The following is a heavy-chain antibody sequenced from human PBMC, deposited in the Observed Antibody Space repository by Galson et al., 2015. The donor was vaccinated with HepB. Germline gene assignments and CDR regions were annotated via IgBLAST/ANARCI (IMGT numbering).Heavy chain of an antibody. CDR3: AKVALDAFDI. CDR2: TYYRSKWYN. J-gene: IGHJ3*02. V-gene: IGHV6-1*01. CDR1: GDSVSSNSAG. Sequence: CAISGDSVSSNSAGWNWIRQSPSRGLEWLGRTYYRSKWYNDYAVSVESRITINPDTSKNQFSLQLNSVTPEDTAVYYCAKVALDAFDIWGQGTMVTVSS.